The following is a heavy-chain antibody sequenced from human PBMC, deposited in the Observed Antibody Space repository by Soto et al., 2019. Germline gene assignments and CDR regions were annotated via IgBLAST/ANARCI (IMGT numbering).Heavy chain of an antibody. V-gene: IGHV1-2*02. J-gene: IGHJ4*02. Sequence: ASVKVSCKASGYTFSDYYIHWVRQAPGQGLEWMGWINPNSGGTKYAPKFQGGVTMTRDTSITTAYMELSRLRSGDTAVYYCAREPATAKPEGVDFWGQGTLVTVSS. CDR2: INPNSGGT. D-gene: IGHD1-1*01. CDR1: GYTFSDYY. CDR3: AREPATAKPEGVDF.